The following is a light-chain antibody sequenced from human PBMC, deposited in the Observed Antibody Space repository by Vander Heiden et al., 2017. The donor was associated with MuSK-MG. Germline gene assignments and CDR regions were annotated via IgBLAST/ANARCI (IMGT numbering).Light chain of an antibody. Sequence: DIQMTQSPSSLSASVGDRVTITCRASQSISSYLNWYQQKPGKAPKLLIYAASSLQSGVPSRFSGSGSGTDFTLTISSRQPEDFATYYCQQRYSTPITLGGGTKVQIK. V-gene: IGKV1-39*01. CDR3: QQRYSTPIT. CDR2: AAS. CDR1: QSISSY. J-gene: IGKJ4*01.